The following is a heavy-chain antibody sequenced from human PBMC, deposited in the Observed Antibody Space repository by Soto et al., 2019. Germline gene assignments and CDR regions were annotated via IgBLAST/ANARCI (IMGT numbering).Heavy chain of an antibody. Sequence: PGGSLRLSCAASGFTFSSYGMHWVRQAPGKGLEWVAVISYDGSNKYYADSVKGRFTISRDNSKNTLYLQMNSLRAEDTAVYYCAKSDAVVAATLFDYWGQGTLVTVSS. D-gene: IGHD2-15*01. CDR3: AKSDAVVAATLFDY. V-gene: IGHV3-30*18. CDR1: GFTFSSYG. J-gene: IGHJ4*02. CDR2: ISYDGSNK.